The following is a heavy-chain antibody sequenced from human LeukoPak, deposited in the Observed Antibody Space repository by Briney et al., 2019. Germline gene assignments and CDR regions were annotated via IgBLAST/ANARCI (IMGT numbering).Heavy chain of an antibody. CDR3: AKELKPMIVVADLFDY. D-gene: IGHD3-22*01. V-gene: IGHV3-30*18. J-gene: IGHJ4*02. CDR1: GFTFSTYG. Sequence: GGSLRLSCAASGFTFSTYGMHWVRQTPGKGLDWVALKPYDGSNKYYTDSVKGRFTISRDNSKNTLYLQMNSLRPEDTAVYYCAKELKPMIVVADLFDYWGQGTLVTVSS. CDR2: KPYDGSNK.